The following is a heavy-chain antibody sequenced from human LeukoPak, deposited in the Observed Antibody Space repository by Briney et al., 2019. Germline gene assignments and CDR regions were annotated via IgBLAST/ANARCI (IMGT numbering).Heavy chain of an antibody. J-gene: IGHJ4*02. Sequence: ASVKVSCKASGYTFTGYYMHWVRQAPGQGLEWMGWIKPNSGGTNYAQKFQGRVTMTRDTSISTAYMELSRLRSDDTAVYYCARAGVVRGVMPFDYWGQGTLVTVSS. CDR2: IKPNSGGT. V-gene: IGHV1-2*02. CDR3: ARAGVVRGVMPFDY. D-gene: IGHD3-10*01. CDR1: GYTFTGYY.